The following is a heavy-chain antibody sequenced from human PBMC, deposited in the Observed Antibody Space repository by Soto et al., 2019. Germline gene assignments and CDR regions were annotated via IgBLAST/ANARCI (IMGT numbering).Heavy chain of an antibody. CDR3: AGGRLISLYYFDC. J-gene: IGHJ4*02. Sequence: EVQLVESGGGLVQPGGSLRLSCAASGFTFSNYDMHCVRQVTGKGLEWVSTIGTAGDTYYPGSVKGRFTISRENAKNSLYLQINSLRAEDTAVYYCAGGRLISLYYFDCWGQGTVVTVSS. D-gene: IGHD2-15*01. CDR1: GFTFSNYD. V-gene: IGHV3-13*01. CDR2: IGTAGDT.